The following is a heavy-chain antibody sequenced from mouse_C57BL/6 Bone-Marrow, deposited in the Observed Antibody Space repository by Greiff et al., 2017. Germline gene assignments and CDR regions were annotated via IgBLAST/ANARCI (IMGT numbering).Heavy chain of an antibody. Sequence: EVKLVESGPELVKPGASVKISCKASGYSFTGYYMNWVKQSPEKSLEWIGEINPSTGGTTYNQKFKAKATLTVDKSSSTAYMQLKSLTSEDSAVYYCARSPYDPYAMDYWGKGTSVTVSS. CDR3: ARSPYDPYAMDY. CDR1: GYSFTGYY. V-gene: IGHV1-42*01. D-gene: IGHD2-3*01. J-gene: IGHJ4*01. CDR2: INPSTGGT.